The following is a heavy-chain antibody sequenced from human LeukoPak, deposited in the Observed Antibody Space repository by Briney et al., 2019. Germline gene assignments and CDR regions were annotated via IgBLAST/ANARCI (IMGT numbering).Heavy chain of an antibody. J-gene: IGHJ6*03. Sequence: ASVKVSCKASGYTFTSYDINWVRQATGQGLEWMGWMNPNSGNTGYAQKFQGRVTITRNTSISTAYMELSSLRSEDTAVYYCARGLYYYGSGSYYSSYYYYYYMDVWGEGTTVTVSS. CDR2: MNPNSGNT. V-gene: IGHV1-8*03. D-gene: IGHD3-10*01. CDR3: ARGLYYYGSGSYYSSYYYYYYMDV. CDR1: GYTFTSYD.